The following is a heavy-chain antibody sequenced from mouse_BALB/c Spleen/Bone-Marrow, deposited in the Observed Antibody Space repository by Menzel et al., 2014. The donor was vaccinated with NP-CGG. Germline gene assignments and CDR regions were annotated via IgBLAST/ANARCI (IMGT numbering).Heavy chain of an antibody. CDR2: IDPADGNT. J-gene: IGHJ3*01. Sequence: VQLKQSGAELVEPGASVKLSCTASGFNIKDTYMYWVKQRPEQGLEWIGRIDPADGNTKYDPKFQDKATITADTSSNTGCRQLSSLTSGDTAVYYCARYYYGSSWVAYWGQGRLVTVSA. CDR3: ARYYYGSSWVAY. V-gene: IGHV14-3*02. CDR1: GFNIKDTY. D-gene: IGHD1-1*01.